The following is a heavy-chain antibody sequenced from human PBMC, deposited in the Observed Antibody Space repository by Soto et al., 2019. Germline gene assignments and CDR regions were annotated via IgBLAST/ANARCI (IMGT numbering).Heavy chain of an antibody. D-gene: IGHD2-21*02. CDR1: GCTFSSYA. J-gene: IGHJ5*02. V-gene: IGHV1-69*13. CDR2: IIPIFGTA. CDR3: ARDHYCGGDCCSSYNWFDP. Sequence: ASVKVSCKASGCTFSSYAISWVRQAPGQGLEWMGGIIPIFGTANYAQKFQGRVTITADESTSTAYMELSSLRSEDTAVYYCARDHYCGGDCCSSYNWFDPWGQGTLVTVSS.